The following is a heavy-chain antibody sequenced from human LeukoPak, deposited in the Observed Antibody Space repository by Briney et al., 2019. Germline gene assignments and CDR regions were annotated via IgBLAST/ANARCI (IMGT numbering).Heavy chain of an antibody. D-gene: IGHD3-22*01. CDR3: ARDSAGSGGYYSLYNFDY. CDR2: IIPIFNTT. V-gene: IGHV1-69*13. CDR1: GGTFSSFSTYV. Sequence: ASVKVSCKASGGTFSSFSTYVISWVRQAPGQGLEWMGGIIPIFNTTNYAQKFQGRVTIIADESTSTAYMELSGLRSEDTAVYYCARDSAGSGGYYSLYNFDYWGQGTLVTVSS. J-gene: IGHJ4*02.